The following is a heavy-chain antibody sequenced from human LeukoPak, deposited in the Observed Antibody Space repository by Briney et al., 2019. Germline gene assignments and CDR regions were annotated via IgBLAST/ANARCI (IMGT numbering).Heavy chain of an antibody. CDR2: IRSKAYGGTT. J-gene: IGHJ3*02. Sequence: GGSLRLSCTASGFTFGDYAMSWVRQAPGKGLEWVGFIRSKAYGGTTEYAASVKGRFTISRDDSKSIAYLQMNSLKTEDTAVYYCTRDTVTYRSEDAFDIWGQGTMVTVSS. CDR1: GFTFGDYA. V-gene: IGHV3-49*04. D-gene: IGHD4-17*01. CDR3: TRDTVTYRSEDAFDI.